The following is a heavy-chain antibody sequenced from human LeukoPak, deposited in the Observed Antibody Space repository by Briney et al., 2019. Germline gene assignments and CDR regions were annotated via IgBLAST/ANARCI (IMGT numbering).Heavy chain of an antibody. CDR1: GYKFSTYG. Sequence: GASVRVPCKTSGYKFSTYGISWVRQAPGQGLEWMGWISTSSGNTNYAQKSQGRVTMTTDTSTTTAYLEMWSLRSDDTAVYYCARDVSLGVGFYYMDVWGEGTPITVSS. CDR3: ARDVSLGVGFYYMDV. J-gene: IGHJ6*03. CDR2: ISTSSGNT. D-gene: IGHD5/OR15-5a*01. V-gene: IGHV1-18*01.